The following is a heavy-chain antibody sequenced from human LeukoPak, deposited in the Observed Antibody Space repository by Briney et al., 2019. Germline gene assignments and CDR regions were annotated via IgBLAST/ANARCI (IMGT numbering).Heavy chain of an antibody. D-gene: IGHD3-3*01. J-gene: IGHJ4*02. V-gene: IGHV4-39*01. Sequence: SETLSLTCTVSGGSISSSSYYWGWIRQPPGKGLEWIGSIYYSGRTYYNPSLKSRVTISVDTSKNQFSLKLSSVTAADTAVYYCAIIVRGAYYDFWSGYRYYFDYWGQGTRVTVSS. CDR1: GGSISSSSYY. CDR3: AIIVRGAYYDFWSGYRYYFDY. CDR2: IYYSGRT.